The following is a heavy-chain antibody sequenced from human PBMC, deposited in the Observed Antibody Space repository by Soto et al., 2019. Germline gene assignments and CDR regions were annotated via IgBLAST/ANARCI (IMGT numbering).Heavy chain of an antibody. V-gene: IGHV3-33*01. CDR2: IWYDGSNK. CDR3: ARDPSLLAGPFDY. CDR1: GFTFSSYG. Sequence: GGSLRLSCAASGFTFSSYGMHWVRQAPGKGLEWVAVIWYDGSNKYYADSVKGRFTISRDNSKNTLYLQMNSLRAEDTAVYYCARDPSLLAGPFDYWGQGTLVTVSS. J-gene: IGHJ4*02.